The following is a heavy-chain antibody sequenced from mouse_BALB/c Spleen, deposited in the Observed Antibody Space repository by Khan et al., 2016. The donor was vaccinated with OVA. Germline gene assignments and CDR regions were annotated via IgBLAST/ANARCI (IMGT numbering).Heavy chain of an antibody. D-gene: IGHD2-4*01. CDR2: IWSGGIT. CDR3: ARNYDYDEGLAY. CDR1: GFSLTSYG. V-gene: IGHV2-2*02. J-gene: IGHJ3*01. Sequence: QVQLKQSGPGLVQPSQSLSITCTVSGFSLTSYGVYWVRQSPGKGLEWLGVIWSGGITDYSAVFISRLSISKDNSKSQVFFKMNSLQANDTAIYYCARNYDYDEGLAYWGQGTLVTVSA.